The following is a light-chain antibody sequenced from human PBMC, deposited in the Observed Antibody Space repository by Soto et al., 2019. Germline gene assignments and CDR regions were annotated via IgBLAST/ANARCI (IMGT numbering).Light chain of an antibody. V-gene: IGKV1-5*03. CDR3: QQYNSSPT. CDR2: KAS. Sequence: DIQMTQSPSNLSASVGDRVTITCRASQSISSWLAWYQQKPGKAPKLLIYKASSLESGVPLRFSGSGSGTEFTLTISSLQPDDFATYYCQQYNSSPTFGQGTKVEIK. CDR1: QSISSW. J-gene: IGKJ1*01.